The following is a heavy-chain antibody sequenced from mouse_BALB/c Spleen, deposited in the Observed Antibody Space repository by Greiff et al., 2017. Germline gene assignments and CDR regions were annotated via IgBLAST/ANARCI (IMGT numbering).Heavy chain of an antibody. CDR2: INPSTGYT. CDR1: GYTFTSYW. V-gene: IGHV1-7*01. Sequence: QVQLQQSGAELAKPGASVKMSCKASGYTFTSYWMHWVKQRPGQGLEWIGYINPSTGYTEYNQKFKDKATLTADKSSSTAYMQLSSLTSEDSAVYYCARLHYFDYWGQGTTLTVSS. CDR3: ARLHYFDY. J-gene: IGHJ2*01.